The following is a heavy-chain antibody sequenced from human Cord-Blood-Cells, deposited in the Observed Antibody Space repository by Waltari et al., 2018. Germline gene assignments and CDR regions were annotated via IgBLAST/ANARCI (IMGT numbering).Heavy chain of an antibody. Sequence: QVQLQQWVAGPLQPLESLSLTSAVYGGSFIAYYWRWIRQPPGKGLEWIDEINHSGSTNYNPAPESRATISVDTSKNQFSLKLSAVTAADTAVYYCARTWEGIAARPGYFDYWGQGTLVTVSS. J-gene: IGHJ4*02. CDR1: GGSFIAYY. CDR2: INHSGST. D-gene: IGHD6-6*01. CDR3: ARTWEGIAARPGYFDY. V-gene: IGHV4-34*01.